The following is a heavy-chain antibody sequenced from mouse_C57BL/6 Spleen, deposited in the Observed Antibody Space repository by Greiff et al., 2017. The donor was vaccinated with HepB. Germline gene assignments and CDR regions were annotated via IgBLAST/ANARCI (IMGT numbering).Heavy chain of an antibody. CDR1: GYTFTDYN. D-gene: IGHD2-4*01. Sequence: EVQLVESGPELVKPGASVKIPCKASGYTFTDYNMDWVKQSHGKSLEWIGDINPNNGGTIYNQKFKGKATLTVDKSSSTAYMELRSLTSEDTAVYYCARSGLDYDNWYFDVWGTGTTVTVSS. CDR2: INPNNGGT. CDR3: ARSGLDYDNWYFDV. J-gene: IGHJ1*03. V-gene: IGHV1-18*01.